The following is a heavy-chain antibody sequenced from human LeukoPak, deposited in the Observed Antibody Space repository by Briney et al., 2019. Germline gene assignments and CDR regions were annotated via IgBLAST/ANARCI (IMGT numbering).Heavy chain of an antibody. D-gene: IGHD1-26*01. CDR2: INPNSGGT. Sequence: ASVKVSCKSSGYTFNGYYMHWVRQAPGQGLEWMGWINPNSGGTNYAQKFQGRVTMTRDMSISTAYMELSRLRSDDTAVYYCARAGGPGAPFNAFDIWGQGTMVTVSS. J-gene: IGHJ3*02. V-gene: IGHV1-2*02. CDR3: ARAGGPGAPFNAFDI. CDR1: GYTFNGYY.